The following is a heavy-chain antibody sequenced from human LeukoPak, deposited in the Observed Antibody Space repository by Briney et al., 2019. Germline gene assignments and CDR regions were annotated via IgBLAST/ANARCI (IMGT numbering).Heavy chain of an antibody. D-gene: IGHD3-22*01. CDR3: ARSPHLEGYDSSGYYWAD. CDR1: GGSFSGYY. V-gene: IGHV4-34*01. J-gene: IGHJ4*02. Sequence: SETLSLTCAVYGGSFSGYYWSWIRQPPGKGLVWIGEINHSGSTNYNPSLKSRVTISVDTSKNQFSLKLSSVTAADTAVYYCARSPHLEGYDSSGYYWADWGQGTLVTVSS. CDR2: INHSGST.